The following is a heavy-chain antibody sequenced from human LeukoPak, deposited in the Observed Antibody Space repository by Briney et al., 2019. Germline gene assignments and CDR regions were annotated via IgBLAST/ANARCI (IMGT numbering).Heavy chain of an antibody. CDR2: IYYSGST. J-gene: IGHJ4*02. CDR1: GGSIRSYY. V-gene: IGHV4-59*01. CDR3: ARSIGVVTNFDY. Sequence: SETLSLTCTVSGGSIRSYYWSWIRQPPGKGLEWIGYIYYSGSTNYNPSLKSRVTISVDTSKNQFSLKLSSVTAADTAVYYCARSIGVVTNFDYWGQGTLVTVSS. D-gene: IGHD3-3*01.